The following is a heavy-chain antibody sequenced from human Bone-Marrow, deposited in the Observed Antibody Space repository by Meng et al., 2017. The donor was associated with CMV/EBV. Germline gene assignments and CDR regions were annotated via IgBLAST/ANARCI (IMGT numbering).Heavy chain of an antibody. D-gene: IGHD2-15*01. Sequence: SVKVSCKASGFTFTSSAVQWVRQARGQRLEWIGWIVVGSGNTNYAQKFQERVTITRDMSTSTAYMELSSLRSEDTAVYYCAAAAAEHDVFDIWGQGTMVTVSS. V-gene: IGHV1-58*01. CDR2: IVVGSGNT. CDR1: GFTFTSSA. J-gene: IGHJ3*02. CDR3: AAAAAEHDVFDI.